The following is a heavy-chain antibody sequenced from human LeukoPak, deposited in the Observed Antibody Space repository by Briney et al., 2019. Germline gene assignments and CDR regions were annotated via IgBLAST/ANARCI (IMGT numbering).Heavy chain of an antibody. D-gene: IGHD6-19*01. Sequence: PGGSLRLSCAASGFTFDDYSMHWVRQAPGKGLEWVSLINGDGDITYHADSMKGPFTISTDNSKNSLYLRMNRPRTEDTALYYCAKEIAASSGFDYGGQGTRVTFSS. CDR3: AKEIAASSGFDY. CDR1: GFTFDDYS. V-gene: IGHV3-43*02. J-gene: IGHJ4*02. CDR2: INGDGDIT.